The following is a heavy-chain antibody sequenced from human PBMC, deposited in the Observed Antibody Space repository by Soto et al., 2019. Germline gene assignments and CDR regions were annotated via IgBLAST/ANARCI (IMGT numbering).Heavy chain of an antibody. D-gene: IGHD1-20*01. CDR1: GVSVTGYY. Sequence: QVQLQESGPRLVKPSETLSLTCSVSGVSVTGYYWTWIRHSPGKGLEWIGYVYHTGNTYYNPSLKSRVTISLDTSKNQVSLTLRSVTAADTAVYYCAREQYNWKLWGQGTLVTVSS. J-gene: IGHJ4*02. V-gene: IGHV4-59*02. CDR3: AREQYNWKL. CDR2: VYHTGNT.